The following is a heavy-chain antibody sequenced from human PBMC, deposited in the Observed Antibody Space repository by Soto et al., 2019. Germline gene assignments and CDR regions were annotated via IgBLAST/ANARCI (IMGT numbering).Heavy chain of an antibody. D-gene: IGHD3-16*01. Sequence: PGGSLRLSFAASGFTFSDHYMDWVGQSPGKGREWVGRTRDKTNSYTTEYAASVKGRFTISRDDSKSSLYLQMNSLKTEDTAVYYCARATVGTYYFDSWGQGTLVTVSS. CDR1: GFTFSDHY. CDR3: ARATVGTYYFDS. CDR2: TRDKTNSYTT. V-gene: IGHV3-72*01. J-gene: IGHJ4*02.